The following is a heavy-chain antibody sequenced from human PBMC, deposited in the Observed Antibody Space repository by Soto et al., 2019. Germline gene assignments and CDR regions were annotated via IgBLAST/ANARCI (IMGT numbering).Heavy chain of an antibody. V-gene: IGHV1-3*01. CDR2: INAGNGNT. CDR3: ARVTHSSSWNNWFDP. D-gene: IGHD6-13*01. Sequence: ASVKVSCKASGYTFTSYAMHWVRQAPGQRLYCMGCINAGNGNTKYSQKFQGRVTITRDTSASTAYMELSSLRSEDTAVYYCARVTHSSSWNNWFDPWGQGTLVTVSS. J-gene: IGHJ5*02. CDR1: GYTFTSYA.